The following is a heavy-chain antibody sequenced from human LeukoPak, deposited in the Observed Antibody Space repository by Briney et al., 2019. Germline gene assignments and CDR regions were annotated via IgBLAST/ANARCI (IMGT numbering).Heavy chain of an antibody. J-gene: IGHJ3*02. Sequence: SETLSLTCTVSGGSISSYYWSWIRQPPGKGLEWIGYIYYSGSTYYNPSLKSRVTISVDTSKNQFSLKLSSVTAADTTVYYCARDGPGLLWFGEYAFDIWGQGTMVTVSS. D-gene: IGHD3-10*01. CDR1: GGSISSYY. V-gene: IGHV4-59*12. CDR2: IYYSGST. CDR3: ARDGPGLLWFGEYAFDI.